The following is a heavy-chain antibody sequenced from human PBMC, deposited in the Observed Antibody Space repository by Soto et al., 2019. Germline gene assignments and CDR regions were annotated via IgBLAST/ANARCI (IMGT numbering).Heavy chain of an antibody. V-gene: IGHV3-48*01. Sequence: EVQLVESGGGLVQPGGSLRLSCAASGFTFSSYSMNWVRQAPGKGLEWVSYISSSSSTIYYADSVKGRFTISRDNAKNSVYLQMNSLRAEDTAVYYCARDSGYSYGPFDYWGQGTLVTVSS. J-gene: IGHJ4*02. CDR2: ISSSSSTI. CDR3: ARDSGYSYGPFDY. CDR1: GFTFSSYS. D-gene: IGHD5-18*01.